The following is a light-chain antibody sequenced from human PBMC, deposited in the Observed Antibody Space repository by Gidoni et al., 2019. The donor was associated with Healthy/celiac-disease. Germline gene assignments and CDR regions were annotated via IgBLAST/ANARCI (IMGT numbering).Light chain of an antibody. Sequence: QSALTTPASVSGSPGQSITISCTGSSSGFGSYNRVSWYQQTPGTAPKLMISEVRNRPSGVSNRFSGSKSGNTASLTISGLQAEDEADYYCSSFTSSITWVFGGGTKLTVL. CDR3: SSFTSSITWV. CDR1: SSGFGSYNR. V-gene: IGLV2-14*01. CDR2: EVR. J-gene: IGLJ3*02.